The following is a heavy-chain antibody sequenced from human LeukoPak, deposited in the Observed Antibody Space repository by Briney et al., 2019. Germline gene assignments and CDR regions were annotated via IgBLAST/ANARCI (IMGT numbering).Heavy chain of an antibody. CDR1: GGSFSGYY. CDR2: INHSGST. D-gene: IGHD6-6*01. CDR3: ARVAGQLVSG. V-gene: IGHV4-34*01. Sequence: SGTLSLTCAVYGGSFSGYYWSWIRQPPGKGLEWIGEINHSGSTNYNPSLKSRVTISVDTSKNQFSLKLSSVTAADTAVYYCARVAGQLVSGWGQGTLVTVSS. J-gene: IGHJ4*02.